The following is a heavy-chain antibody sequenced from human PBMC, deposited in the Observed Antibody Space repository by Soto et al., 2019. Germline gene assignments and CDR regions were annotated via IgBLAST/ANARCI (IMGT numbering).Heavy chain of an antibody. D-gene: IGHD1-26*01. CDR2: IFWDKND. CDR3: TQIYGSGSWGWYFHS. J-gene: IGHJ4*02. V-gene: IGHV2-5*02. CDR1: GFSLITGVG. Sequence: QITLKESGPSLVRPTETLTLTCTFSGFSLITGVGVGWVRQPPGKALEWLAVIFWDKNDYYRPSLQTRVTISRDXSXDXXVLTLTNMDPEDTATYFCTQIYGSGSWGWYFHSWGQGTLVTVSS.